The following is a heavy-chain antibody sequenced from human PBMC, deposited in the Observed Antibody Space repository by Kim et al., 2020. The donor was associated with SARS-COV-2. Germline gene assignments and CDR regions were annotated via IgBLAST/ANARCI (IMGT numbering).Heavy chain of an antibody. CDR2: IDPSDSYT. J-gene: IGHJ6*02. Sequence: GESLKISCKGSGYSFTSYWISWVRQMPGKGLEWMGRIDPSDSYTNYSPSFQGHVTISADKSISTAYLQWSSLKASDTAMYYCARLYQWAVAGIYYYYGMDVWGQGTTVTVSS. D-gene: IGHD6-19*01. V-gene: IGHV5-10-1*01. CDR1: GYSFTSYW. CDR3: ARLYQWAVAGIYYYYGMDV.